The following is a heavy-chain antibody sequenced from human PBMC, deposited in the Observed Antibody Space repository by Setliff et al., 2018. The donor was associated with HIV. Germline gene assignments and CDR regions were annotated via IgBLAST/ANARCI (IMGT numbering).Heavy chain of an antibody. CDR2: IYHSGTT. J-gene: IGHJ4*02. D-gene: IGHD2-2*01. V-gene: IGHV4-38-2*01. CDR1: GYSISSGYY. CDR3: ARLAIPAATTDY. Sequence: PSETLSLTCAVSGYSISSGYYWGWIRQTPGKGLEWIGSIYHSGTTYYNPSLKSRPTISVDTSKNQFSLKLNSVTAADTAVYYCARLAIPAATTDYWGQGTLVTVSS.